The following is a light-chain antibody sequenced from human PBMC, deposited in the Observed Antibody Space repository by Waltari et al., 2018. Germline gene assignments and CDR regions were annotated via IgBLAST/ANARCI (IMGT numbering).Light chain of an antibody. CDR3: SSFTTRSTWV. J-gene: IGLJ3*02. Sequence: QFALTQPASVSGSPGQSITISCTGTSSDIGTYDYVSWYQQHPGEAPKLILYDVSHRHSGVPNRFSGSKSDNTASLTISGLQAEDGSDYYCSSFTTRSTWVFGGGTKLTVL. V-gene: IGLV2-14*03. CDR2: DVS. CDR1: SSDIGTYDY.